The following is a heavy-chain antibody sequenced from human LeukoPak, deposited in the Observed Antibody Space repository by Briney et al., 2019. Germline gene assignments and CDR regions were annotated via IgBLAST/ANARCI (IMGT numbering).Heavy chain of an antibody. D-gene: IGHD6-13*01. Sequence: AGGSLRLSCAASGFTFSSYSMNWVRQAPGKGLEWVSSISSSSSYIYYADSVKGRFTISRDNAKNSLYLQMNSLRAEDTAVYYCARGAAANRDPWGQGTLVTVSS. CDR3: ARGAAANRDP. V-gene: IGHV3-21*01. CDR2: ISSSSSYI. CDR1: GFTFSSYS. J-gene: IGHJ5*02.